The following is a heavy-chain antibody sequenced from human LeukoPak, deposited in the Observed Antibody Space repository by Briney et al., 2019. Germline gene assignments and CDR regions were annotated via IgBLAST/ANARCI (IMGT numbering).Heavy chain of an antibody. CDR3: ARAPVTSCRGAFCYPFDL. D-gene: IGHD2-21*01. CDR2: ISSSSIYI. Sequence: GGSLRLSCAASGFIFSSYSMNWVRQAPGKGLEWVSSISSSSIYIYYADSVKGRFTISRDNAKNSLYLQMNRLRVEDAALYYCARAPVTSCRGAFCYPFDLWGQGVLVTVSS. V-gene: IGHV3-21*04. J-gene: IGHJ4*02. CDR1: GFIFSSYS.